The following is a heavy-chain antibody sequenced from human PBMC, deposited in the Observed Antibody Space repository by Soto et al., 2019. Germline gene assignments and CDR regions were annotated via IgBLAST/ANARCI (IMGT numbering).Heavy chain of an antibody. Sequence: PRGALLLSCAASVFTFSIYAMNWVRQAPGKGLDWVSAISGSGGSTYYADSVKGRFTISRDNSKNTLYRQMNSLRAEDTAVYYCTASNGWELPTYAFDIWGQGTLVTVSS. D-gene: IGHD1-26*01. CDR2: ISGSGGST. CDR1: VFTFSIYA. J-gene: IGHJ3*02. V-gene: IGHV3-23*01. CDR3: TASNGWELPTYAFDI.